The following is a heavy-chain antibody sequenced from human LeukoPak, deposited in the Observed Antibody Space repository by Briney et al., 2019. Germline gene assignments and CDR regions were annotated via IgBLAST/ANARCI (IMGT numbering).Heavy chain of an antibody. CDR2: INPSGGST. Sequence: GASVKVSCKASGYTFTSYYMHWVRQAPGQGLEWMGIINPSGGSTNYAQKFQGRVTMTRDTATSTVYMELSSLRSEDTAVYYCAPQGVGATHVTLSPWGQGTLVTVSS. CDR1: GYTFTSYY. CDR3: APQGVGATHVTLSP. V-gene: IGHV1-46*03. D-gene: IGHD1-26*01. J-gene: IGHJ4*02.